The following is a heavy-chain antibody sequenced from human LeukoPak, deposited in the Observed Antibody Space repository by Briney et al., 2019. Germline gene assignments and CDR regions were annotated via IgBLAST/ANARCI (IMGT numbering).Heavy chain of an antibody. Sequence: GGSLRLSCAASGITFSSYAMSWVRQAPGKGLEWVSAISGSGGSTYYADSVKGRFTISRDNSKNTLYLQMNSLRAEDTAVYYCAKVFSYYDFWSYFDYWGQGTLVTVSS. J-gene: IGHJ4*02. D-gene: IGHD3-3*01. CDR3: AKVFSYYDFWSYFDY. CDR1: GITFSSYA. V-gene: IGHV3-23*01. CDR2: ISGSGGST.